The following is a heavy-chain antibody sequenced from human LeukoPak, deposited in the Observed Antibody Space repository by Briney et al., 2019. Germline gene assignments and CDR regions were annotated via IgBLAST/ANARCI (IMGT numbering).Heavy chain of an antibody. CDR3: ARVVKSGPSHYFDY. D-gene: IGHD3-3*01. V-gene: IGHV3-13*01. J-gene: IGHJ4*02. CDR1: GFTFSNYD. CDR2: IGTAGDT. Sequence: GGSLRLSCAASGFTFSNYDMHWVRQGTGKGLEWVSAIGTAGDTYYLGSVKDRFTISRENAKNFLYLQMNSLRAGDTAVYYCARVVKSGPSHYFDYWGQGTLVTVSS.